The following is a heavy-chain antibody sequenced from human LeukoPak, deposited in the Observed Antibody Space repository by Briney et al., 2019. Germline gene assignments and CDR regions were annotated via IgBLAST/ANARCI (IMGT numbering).Heavy chain of an antibody. J-gene: IGHJ4*02. Sequence: LSGGSLRLSCVASGFTFSSYTMNWVRQAPGKGLEWVSAISGNGVGTYYADSVKGRFTISRDNSWNTLYLQMNSLRAEDTAVYYCAWDYFDYWGQGTLVTVSS. CDR1: GFTFSSYT. CDR2: ISGNGVGT. V-gene: IGHV3-23*01. CDR3: AWDYFDY.